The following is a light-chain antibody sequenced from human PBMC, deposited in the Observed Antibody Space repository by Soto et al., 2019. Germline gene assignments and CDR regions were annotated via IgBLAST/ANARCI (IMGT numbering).Light chain of an antibody. CDR3: SSHRSSTTFV. J-gene: IGLJ1*01. CDR1: SSDVGAYNY. Sequence: QSVLTQPASVSGSPGQSITISCTGTSSDVGAYNYVSWYQQYPGRAPKVIIFEVRKRPSGVSTRFSGSKSGDTASLTISGLQAEDEADYYCSSHRSSTTFVFGNGTKVTV. CDR2: EVR. V-gene: IGLV2-14*01.